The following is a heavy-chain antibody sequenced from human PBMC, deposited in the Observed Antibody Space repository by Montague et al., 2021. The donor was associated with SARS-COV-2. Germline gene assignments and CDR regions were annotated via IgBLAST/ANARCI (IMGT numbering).Heavy chain of an antibody. CDR2: MNHSGST. CDR1: GGSFSGYY. V-gene: IGHV4-34*01. D-gene: IGHD3-3*01. Sequence: SETLSLTCAVYGGSFSGYYWSWIRQPPGKGLEWIGEMNHSGSTNYNPSLKSRVTISVDTSKNQFSLKLSSVTAADTAVYYRARGYQLRFLEWSSRQSTFDYWGQGTLVTVSS. J-gene: IGHJ4*02. CDR3: ARGYQLRFLEWSSRQSTFDY.